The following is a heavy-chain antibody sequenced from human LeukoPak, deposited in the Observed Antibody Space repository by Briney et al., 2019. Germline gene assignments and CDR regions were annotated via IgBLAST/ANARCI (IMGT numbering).Heavy chain of an antibody. V-gene: IGHV3-33*01. Sequence: GGSLRLSRAASGFTFSSYGMHWVRQAPGKGLEWVAVIWYDGSNKYYADSVKGRFTISRDNSKNTLYLQMDSLRAEDTAVYYCARDQYYGSVTRHPRPRYWGQGTLVTVSS. D-gene: IGHD3-10*01. CDR2: IWYDGSNK. CDR1: GFTFSSYG. J-gene: IGHJ4*02. CDR3: ARDQYYGSVTRHPRPRY.